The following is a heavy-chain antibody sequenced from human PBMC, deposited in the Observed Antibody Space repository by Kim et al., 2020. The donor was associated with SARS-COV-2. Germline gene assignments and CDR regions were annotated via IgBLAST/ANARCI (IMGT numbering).Heavy chain of an antibody. Sequence: GGSLRLSCVASGLTFSNAWMSWVRQAPGKGLEWVGRIKSKGNGGTTDYAAPVKGRFTISRDDSKNTLYLQTNSLKTEDTAVYYCIAYSGYNFHPIEYSGQGTLVTVSS. CDR3: IAYSGYNFHPIEY. CDR1: GLTFSNAW. J-gene: IGHJ4*02. D-gene: IGHD5-12*01. CDR2: IKSKGNGGTT. V-gene: IGHV3-15*01.